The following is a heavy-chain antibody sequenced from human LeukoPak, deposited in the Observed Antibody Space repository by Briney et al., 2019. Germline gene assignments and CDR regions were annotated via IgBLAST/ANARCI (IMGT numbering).Heavy chain of an antibody. D-gene: IGHD3-10*01. CDR2: ISYDGSNK. CDR1: GFTFSSYG. V-gene: IGHV3-30*18. CDR3: AKASELLWLGGSSYGMDV. Sequence: GGSLRLSCAASGFTFSSYGMHWVRHAPGKGLEWVAVISYDGSNKYYADSVKGRFTISRDNSKNTLYLQMNSLRAEDTAVYYCAKASELLWLGGSSYGMDVWGQGTTVTVSS. J-gene: IGHJ6*02.